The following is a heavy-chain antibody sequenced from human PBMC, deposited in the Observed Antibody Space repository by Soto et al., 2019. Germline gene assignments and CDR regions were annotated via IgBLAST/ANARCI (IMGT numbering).Heavy chain of an antibody. V-gene: IGHV1-69*13. J-gene: IGHJ5*01. CDR1: GGTFSSYA. Sequence: SVKVSCKASGGTFSSYAISWVRQAPGQGLEWMGGIIPIFGTANYAQKFQGRVTITADESTSTAYMELSSLRSEDTAVYYCARGPVPPSTSCSDWFDSWGQGTLVTVSS. CDR2: IIPIFGTA. CDR3: ARGPVPPSTSCSDWFDS. D-gene: IGHD2-2*01.